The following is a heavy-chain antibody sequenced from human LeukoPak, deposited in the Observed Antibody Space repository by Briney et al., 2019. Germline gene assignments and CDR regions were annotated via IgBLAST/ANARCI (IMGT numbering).Heavy chain of an antibody. D-gene: IGHD2-15*01. CDR1: GYTFTSYG. V-gene: IGHV1-18*04. J-gene: IGHJ3*02. CDR2: ISAYNGNT. Sequence: ASVKVSCKASGYTFTSYGISWVRQAPGQGLEWMGWISAYNGNTNYAQKLQGRVTMTTDASTSTAYMELRSLRSDDTAVYYCAGAVIVVVVAATTDAFDIWGQGTMVTVSS. CDR3: AGAVIVVVVAATTDAFDI.